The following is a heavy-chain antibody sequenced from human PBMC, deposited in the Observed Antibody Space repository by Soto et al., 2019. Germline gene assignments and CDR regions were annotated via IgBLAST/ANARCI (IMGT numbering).Heavy chain of an antibody. D-gene: IGHD2-2*01. CDR3: AREGDCSSTSCYDY. J-gene: IGHJ4*02. CDR1: GFTFSSYG. V-gene: IGHV3-33*01. CDR2: IWDDGSNK. Sequence: QVQLVESGGGVVRPGRSLRLSCAASGFTFSSYGMHWVRQAPGKGLEWVAVIWDDGSNKYYADSVKGRFTISRDNSKNTLQLQMNTLRAEDTAVYYCAREGDCSSTSCYDYWGQATLVTVSS.